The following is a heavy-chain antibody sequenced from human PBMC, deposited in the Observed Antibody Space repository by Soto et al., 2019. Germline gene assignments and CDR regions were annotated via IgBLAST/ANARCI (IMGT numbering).Heavy chain of an antibody. CDR2: ISHDGGDI. V-gene: IGHV3-30*18. J-gene: IGHJ4*02. Sequence: QVQLVESGGGVVQPGRSLRVSCAASGFTFSSYGMHWVRQAPGKGLEWVAAISHDGGDIYSGDSVKGRLTVSRDNTKRTLFLLMSSLRAEDTAVYSCAKTPWGRYYTSNFDSWGQGTLVTVSS. CDR1: GFTFSSYG. CDR3: AKTPWGRYYTSNFDS. D-gene: IGHD3-10*01.